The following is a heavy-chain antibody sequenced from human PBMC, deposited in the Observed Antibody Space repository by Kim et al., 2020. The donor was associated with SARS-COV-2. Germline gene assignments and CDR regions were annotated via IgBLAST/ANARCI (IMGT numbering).Heavy chain of an antibody. CDR3: AKDTTRSRYSSGWYYYY. Sequence: GGSLRLSCAASGFTFDDYAMHWVRQAPGKGLEWVSGISWNSGSIGYADSVKGRFTISRDNAKNSLYLQMNSLRAEDTALYYCAKDTTRSRYSSGWYYYY. CDR1: GFTFDDYA. CDR2: ISWNSGSI. V-gene: IGHV3-9*01. D-gene: IGHD6-19*01. J-gene: IGHJ6*01.